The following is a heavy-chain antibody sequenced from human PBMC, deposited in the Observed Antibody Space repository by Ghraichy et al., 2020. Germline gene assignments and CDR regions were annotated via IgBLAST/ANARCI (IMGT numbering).Heavy chain of an antibody. CDR3: VRRYLGISSGYDY. V-gene: IGHV3-64D*06. CDR1: GFTFSSYA. Sequence: GGSLRLSCSASGFTFSSYAMHWVRQAPGKGLEYVSAISSNGVSTYYADSVKGRFTISRDNSKNTLYLQMSSLRAEDTAVYYCVRRYLGISSGYDYWGQGTLVTVSS. D-gene: IGHD6-6*01. J-gene: IGHJ4*02. CDR2: ISSNGVST.